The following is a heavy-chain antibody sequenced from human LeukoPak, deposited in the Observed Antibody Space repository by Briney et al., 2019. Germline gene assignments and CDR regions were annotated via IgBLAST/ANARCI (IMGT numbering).Heavy chain of an antibody. V-gene: IGHV1-2*02. D-gene: IGHD1-14*01. J-gene: IGHJ6*03. CDR1: GYIFTDYH. CDR2: IRPDNGGT. Sequence: EASVKVSCKASGYIFTDYHIHWVRQAPGQGLEWMGCIRPDNGGTNYAQKFQGRVTMTGDTSISTAYMELSRLRSDDTAIYYCARDARLPNTGEAYYFMDVWGKGTTVTVSS. CDR3: ARDARLPNTGEAYYFMDV.